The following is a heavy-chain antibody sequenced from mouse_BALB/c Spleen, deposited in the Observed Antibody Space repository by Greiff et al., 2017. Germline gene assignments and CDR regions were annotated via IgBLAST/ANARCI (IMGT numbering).Heavy chain of an antibody. J-gene: IGHJ4*01. CDR1: GYTFTSYY. CDR3: TRGAYYRYDRDYYAMDY. V-gene: IGHV1S81*02. D-gene: IGHD2-14*01. Sequence: VQLQQSGAELVKPGASVKLSCKASGYTFTSYYMYWVKQRPGQGLEWIGEINPSNGGTNFNEKFKSKATLTVDKSSSTAYMQLSSLTSEDSAVYYCTRGAYYRYDRDYYAMDYWGQGTSVTVSS. CDR2: INPSNGGT.